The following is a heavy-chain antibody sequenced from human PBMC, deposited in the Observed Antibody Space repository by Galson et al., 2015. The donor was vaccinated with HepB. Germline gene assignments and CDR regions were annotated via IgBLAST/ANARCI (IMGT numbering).Heavy chain of an antibody. CDR2: ISGSGGST. J-gene: IGHJ5*02. CDR1: GFTFSSYA. CDR3: AKGPTTVTTRWFDP. V-gene: IGHV3-23*01. D-gene: IGHD4-17*01. Sequence: SLRLSCAASGFTFSSYAMSWVRQAPGKGLEWVSVISGSGGSTKYADSVKGRFIISRDNSKNTLDLQMNSLRAEDTAVYYCAKGPTTVTTRWFDPWGQGTLVTVSS.